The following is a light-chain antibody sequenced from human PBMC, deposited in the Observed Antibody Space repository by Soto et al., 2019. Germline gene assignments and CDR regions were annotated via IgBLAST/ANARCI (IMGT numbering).Light chain of an antibody. Sequence: DIVMTQSPDSLAVSLGERATINCKSTQSVLYSSNNKHYLAWYQQKPGQPPKLRIYWASTRESGVPDRFSGSGSETDFTLPISSLQAEDVAVYYCQQYYSPTPLFGPGTKVDIK. V-gene: IGKV4-1*01. CDR2: WAS. CDR3: QQYYSPTPL. CDR1: QSVLYSSNNKHY. J-gene: IGKJ3*01.